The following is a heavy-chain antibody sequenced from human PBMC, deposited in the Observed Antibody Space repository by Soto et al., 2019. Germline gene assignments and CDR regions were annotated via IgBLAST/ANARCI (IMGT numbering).Heavy chain of an antibody. J-gene: IGHJ4*02. V-gene: IGHV4-34*01. Sequence: SETLSLTCTVPGGSFTGHFWSWVRQPPGKGLEWIGEVSHSGNTKYYPSLRSRVTLSVDSSKNQISLALTSVTAADTAVYYCARAKFESTGWHQFDIWGQGTLVT. CDR3: ARAKFESTGWHQFDI. D-gene: IGHD7-27*01. CDR2: VSHSGNT. CDR1: GGSFTGHF.